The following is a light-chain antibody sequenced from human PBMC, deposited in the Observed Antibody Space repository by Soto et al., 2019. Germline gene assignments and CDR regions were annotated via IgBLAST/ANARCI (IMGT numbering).Light chain of an antibody. V-gene: IGKV3-20*01. J-gene: IGKJ3*01. Sequence: EIVLKQSPGTVSLSPGERVTLSCRASQSVSDRHLAWYQQKPGQPPRLLIYATSNRANDIPDRFSGAGSGTDFTLTISRLEPEDVAVYFCQQYVGSPFTFGPGTKVNIK. CDR2: ATS. CDR1: QSVSDRH. CDR3: QQYVGSPFT.